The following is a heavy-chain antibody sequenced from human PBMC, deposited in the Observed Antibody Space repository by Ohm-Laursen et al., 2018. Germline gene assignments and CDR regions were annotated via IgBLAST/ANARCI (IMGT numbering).Heavy chain of an antibody. CDR2: VYYSGST. V-gene: IGHV4-59*07. CDR1: GASINSHH. D-gene: IGHD6-13*01. J-gene: IGHJ4*02. Sequence: SDTLSLTCIVSGASINSHHWSFIRQPPGKGLEWIAFVYYSGSTYYNPSLKSRVSMSADTSNNQFSLQLRYVTAADTAVYYCASSGSPSRAWYSFDSWGQGTLVTVSS. CDR3: ASSGSPSRAWYSFDS.